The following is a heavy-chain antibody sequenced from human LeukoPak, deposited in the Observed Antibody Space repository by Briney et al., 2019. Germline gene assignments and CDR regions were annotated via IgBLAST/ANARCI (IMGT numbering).Heavy chain of an antibody. J-gene: IGHJ6*03. D-gene: IGHD3-10*01. CDR2: IYYSGST. V-gene: IGHV4-39*01. Sequence: SETLSLTCTVSGGSISSSSYYWGWIRQPPGKGLEWIVNIYYSGSTPYNPSLKSRVTISVDTSKNQFSLKLTSVTAADTAVYYCARHVRITLIRGARGYYHYYMDVWGKGTTVTVSS. CDR3: ARHVRITLIRGARGYYHYYMDV. CDR1: GGSISSSSYY.